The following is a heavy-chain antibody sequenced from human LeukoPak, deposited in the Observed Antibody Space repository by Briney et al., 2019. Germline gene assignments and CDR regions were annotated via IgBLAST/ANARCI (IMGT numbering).Heavy chain of an antibody. V-gene: IGHV3-30*18. CDR3: AKIPEEGSYGYSVDY. Sequence: GGSLRLSCAASGFTFSSYGMHWVRQAPGKGLEWVAVISYDGSNKYYADSVKGRFTISRDNSKNTLYLQMNSLRAEDTAVYYCAKIPEEGSYGYSVDYWGQGTLVTVSS. D-gene: IGHD5-18*01. CDR2: ISYDGSNK. J-gene: IGHJ4*02. CDR1: GFTFSSYG.